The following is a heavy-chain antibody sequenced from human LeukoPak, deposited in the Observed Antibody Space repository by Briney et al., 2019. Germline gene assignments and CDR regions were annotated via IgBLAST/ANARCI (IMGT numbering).Heavy chain of an antibody. Sequence: SETLSLTCTVSGGSISSGGYYWSWIRQHSGRGLEWIGYIYDSGSTYYNPSLKSRVTISVDTSKNHFSLKLSSVTAADTAVYYCARATVDDAFDIWGQGTMVTVSS. CDR2: IYDSGST. V-gene: IGHV4-31*03. CDR3: ARATVDDAFDI. D-gene: IGHD4-23*01. CDR1: GGSISSGGYY. J-gene: IGHJ3*02.